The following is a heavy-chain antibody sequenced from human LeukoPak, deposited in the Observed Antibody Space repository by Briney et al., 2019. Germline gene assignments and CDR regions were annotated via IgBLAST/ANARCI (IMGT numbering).Heavy chain of an antibody. J-gene: IGHJ4*02. CDR2: INIDGSST. D-gene: IGHD6-13*01. CDR3: AGSVGYYYFDY. CDR1: GFTFSSYW. Sequence: PGGSLRLSCAASGFTFSSYWMHWVRQAPGKGLVWVSRINIDGSSTSYADSVKGRFPILRDNAKNTVYLQMNSLRAEDTAVYYCAGSVGYYYFDYWGQGTLVTVSS. V-gene: IGHV3-74*01.